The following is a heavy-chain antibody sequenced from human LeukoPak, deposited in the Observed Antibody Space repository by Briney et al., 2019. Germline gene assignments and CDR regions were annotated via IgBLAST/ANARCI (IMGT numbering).Heavy chain of an antibody. CDR2: ISYDGSNK. D-gene: IGHD3-10*01. CDR1: GFTFSSYA. V-gene: IGHV3-30*04. J-gene: IGHJ4*02. CDR3: ARPMWGGSGSYLPLDY. Sequence: PGGSLRLSCAASGFTFSSYAMHWVRQAPGKGLEWVAVISYDGSNKYYADSVKGRFTISRDNSKSTLYLQMNSLRAEDTAVYYCARPMWGGSGSYLPLDYWGQGTLVTVSS.